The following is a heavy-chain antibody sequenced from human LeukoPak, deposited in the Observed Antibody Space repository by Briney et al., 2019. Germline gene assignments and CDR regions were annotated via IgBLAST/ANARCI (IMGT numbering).Heavy chain of an antibody. Sequence: ASVKVSCKASGYTFTSYAMHWVRQAPGQRLEWMGWINAGNGNTKYSQKFRGRLTISRDNAKNSLYLQLNSLRAEDTAVYYCARASLLWFGDPDAFDIWGQGTMVTVSS. V-gene: IGHV1-3*01. CDR3: ARASLLWFGDPDAFDI. CDR2: INAGNGNT. D-gene: IGHD3-10*01. J-gene: IGHJ3*02. CDR1: GYTFTSYA.